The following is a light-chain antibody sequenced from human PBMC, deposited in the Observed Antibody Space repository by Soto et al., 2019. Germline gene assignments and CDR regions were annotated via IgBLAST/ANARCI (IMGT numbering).Light chain of an antibody. CDR1: QSVSSSY. Sequence: ETVLTQSPGTLSLSPGERATLFCRASQSVSSSYLAWYQQKPGQAPRLLIYGASSRATGMPDRFSGSGSGTDFTLSISRLEPEDFAVYYCQQHGSSPPSWTFGQGTKVEIK. CDR2: GAS. V-gene: IGKV3-20*01. CDR3: QQHGSSPPSWT. J-gene: IGKJ1*01.